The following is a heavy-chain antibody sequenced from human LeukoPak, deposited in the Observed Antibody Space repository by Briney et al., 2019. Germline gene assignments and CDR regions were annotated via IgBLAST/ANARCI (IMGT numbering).Heavy chain of an antibody. D-gene: IGHD6-19*01. CDR1: GGTFSSYA. J-gene: IGHJ5*02. V-gene: IGHV1-69*06. CDR2: IIPIFGTA. Sequence: SVKVSCKASGGTFSSYAISWVRQAPGQGLEWMGGIIPIFGTANHAQKFQGRVTITADKSTSTAYMELSSLRSEDTAVYYCARVVAVAGTPGSWFDPWGQGTLVTVSS. CDR3: ARVVAVAGTPGSWFDP.